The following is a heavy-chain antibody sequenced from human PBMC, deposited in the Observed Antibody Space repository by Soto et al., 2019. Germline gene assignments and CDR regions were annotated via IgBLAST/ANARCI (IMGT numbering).Heavy chain of an antibody. J-gene: IGHJ6*02. Sequence: QVQLVESGGGVVQPGRSLRLSCAASGFTFSSYAMHWVRQAPGKGLEWVAVISYDGSNKYYADSVKGRFTISRDNSKNTLYLQMNSLRAEDTAVYYCARDSLSSSWIYYCYGMDVWGQGTTVTVSS. D-gene: IGHD6-13*01. CDR1: GFTFSSYA. CDR3: ARDSLSSSWIYYCYGMDV. V-gene: IGHV3-30-3*01. CDR2: ISYDGSNK.